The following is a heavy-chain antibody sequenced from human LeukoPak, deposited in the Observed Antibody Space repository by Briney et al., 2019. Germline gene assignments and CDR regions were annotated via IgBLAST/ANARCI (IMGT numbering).Heavy chain of an antibody. D-gene: IGHD2-2*01. CDR1: GGTFSSYA. V-gene: IGHV1-69*05. J-gene: IGHJ4*02. CDR2: IIPIFDTA. Sequence: SVKVSCTASGGTFSSYAISWVRQAPGQGLEWMGGIIPIFDTANYAQKFQGRVTITTDESTSTAYMELSSLRSEDTAVYYCARAHRDCSSTSCLGYWGQGTLVTVSS. CDR3: ARAHRDCSSTSCLGY.